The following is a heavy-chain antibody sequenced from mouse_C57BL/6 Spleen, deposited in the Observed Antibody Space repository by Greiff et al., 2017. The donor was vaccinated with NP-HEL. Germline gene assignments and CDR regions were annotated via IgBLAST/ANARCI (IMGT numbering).Heavy chain of an antibody. CDR2: ISDGGSYT. V-gene: IGHV5-4*01. CDR3: ARELTGGFDY. J-gene: IGHJ2*01. Sequence: EVMLVESGGGLVKPGGSLKLSCAASGFTFSSYAMSWVRQTPEKRLEWVATISDGGSYTYYPDNVKGRFTISRDNAKNNLYLQMSHLKSEDTAMYYCARELTGGFDYWGQGTTLTVSS. D-gene: IGHD4-1*01. CDR1: GFTFSSYA.